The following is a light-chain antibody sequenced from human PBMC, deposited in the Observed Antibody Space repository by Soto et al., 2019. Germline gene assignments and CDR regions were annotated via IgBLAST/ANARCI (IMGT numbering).Light chain of an antibody. V-gene: IGKV3-20*01. CDR1: QSVSSNY. CDR2: DAS. J-gene: IGKJ1*01. CDR3: QQYGRSPWT. Sequence: EIVLTQSPGTLSLSPGERATLSCRASQSVSSNYLAWYQQKPGQAPRLLIFDASSRATGISDRFSGSGSGTDFTLTISRLEPEDFAVYYCQQYGRSPWTFGQGTKVEVK.